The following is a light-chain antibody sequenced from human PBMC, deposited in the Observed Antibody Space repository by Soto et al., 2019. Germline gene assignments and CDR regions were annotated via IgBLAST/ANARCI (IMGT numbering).Light chain of an antibody. CDR1: QDIRKN. CDR3: QQYDELIT. CDR2: GAS. V-gene: IGKV1-33*01. J-gene: IGKJ4*01. Sequence: DIQMTQSPSSLSASVGDRVTITCQASQDIRKNLNWYQQKPGKAPKLLIYGASNLETGVPSRFSGSGSGTDFTLTIITLQPEDISTYYCQQYDELITFGGGTKVEIK.